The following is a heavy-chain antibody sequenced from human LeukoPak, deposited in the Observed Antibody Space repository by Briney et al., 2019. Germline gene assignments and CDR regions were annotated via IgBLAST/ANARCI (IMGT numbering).Heavy chain of an antibody. J-gene: IGHJ4*02. CDR2: ISAYNGNT. CDR3: ASDDYGDLSFDY. D-gene: IGHD4-17*01. V-gene: IGHV1-18*01. CDR1: GYTFTSYG. Sequence: ASVKVSCKASGYTFTSYGISWVRQAPGQGLEWMGWISAYNGNTNYAQKLQGRVTMTTDTSTSTAYMELRSLRSDDTAVYYCASDDYGDLSFDYWSQGTLVTVSS.